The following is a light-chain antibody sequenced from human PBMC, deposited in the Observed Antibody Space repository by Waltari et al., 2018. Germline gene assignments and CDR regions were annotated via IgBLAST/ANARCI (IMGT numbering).Light chain of an antibody. J-gene: IGLJ2*01. CDR1: NIGSNS. CDR3: LVWHSTIDHQGV. V-gene: IGLV3-21*04. Sequence: SYVVTQSPSVSAAPGEPARITCGGDNIGSNSVNWYQQRPGQAPVLVISYDSDRPSGIPERFSGSNSGNTATLTISWVEAEDEADYYCLVWHSTIDHQGVFGGGTKLTVL. CDR2: YDS.